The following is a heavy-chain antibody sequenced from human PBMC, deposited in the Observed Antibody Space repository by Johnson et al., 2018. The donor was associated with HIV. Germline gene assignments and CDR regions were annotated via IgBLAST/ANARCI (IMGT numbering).Heavy chain of an antibody. D-gene: IGHD4/OR15-4a*01. CDR2: IKSKTDGGTT. V-gene: IGHV3-15*01. CDR3: TTDVLGVDAFDI. J-gene: IGHJ3*02. Sequence: VQLVESGGGLVKPGGSLRLSCAASGFTFSNAWMSWVRQAPGKGLEWVGRIKSKTDGGTTDYAAPVKGRFTISRDDSKNTLYMQMNSLKTEDTAVYYCTTDVLGVDAFDIGGQGTMVTVSS. CDR1: GFTFSNAW.